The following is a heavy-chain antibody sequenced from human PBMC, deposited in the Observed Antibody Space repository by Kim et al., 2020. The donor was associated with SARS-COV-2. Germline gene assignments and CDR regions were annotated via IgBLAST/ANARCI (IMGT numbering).Heavy chain of an antibody. CDR3: ARTIRGYSGYANDY. D-gene: IGHD5-12*01. V-gene: IGHV5-51*01. Sequence: SPSFQGQVTISADKSISTAYLQWSSLKASDTAMYYCARTIRGYSGYANDYWGQGTLVTVSS. J-gene: IGHJ4*02.